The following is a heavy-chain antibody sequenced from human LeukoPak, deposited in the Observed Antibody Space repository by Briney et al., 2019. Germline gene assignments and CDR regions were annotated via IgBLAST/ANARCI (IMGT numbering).Heavy chain of an antibody. CDR3: ARGIMITFGGVIAEYYFDY. CDR1: GYTFTGYY. Sequence: GASVTVSCKASGYTFTGYYIRWVRQAPGQGLEWVGWINPDRGGTNYAQKFQGRVTMTRDTSISTAYMELSRLRSDDTAVYYCARGIMITFGGVIAEYYFDYWGQRTLVTVSS. CDR2: INPDRGGT. D-gene: IGHD3-16*02. V-gene: IGHV1-2*02. J-gene: IGHJ4*02.